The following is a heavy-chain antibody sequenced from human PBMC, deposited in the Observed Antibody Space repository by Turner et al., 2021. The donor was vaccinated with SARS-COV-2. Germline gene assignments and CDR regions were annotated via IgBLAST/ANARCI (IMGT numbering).Heavy chain of an antibody. CDR2: IYYSGST. Sequence: QLQLQESGPGLVYPSETLSLTCTVSGGSISSSSYYGGWIRQPPGKGLEWIGSIYYSGSTYYNPSLKSRVTISVDTSKNQFSLKLSSVTAADTAVYYCASPSVDFWSGSYYGMDVWGQGTTVTVSS. V-gene: IGHV4-39*01. CDR1: GGSISSSSYY. D-gene: IGHD3-3*01. CDR3: ASPSVDFWSGSYYGMDV. J-gene: IGHJ6*02.